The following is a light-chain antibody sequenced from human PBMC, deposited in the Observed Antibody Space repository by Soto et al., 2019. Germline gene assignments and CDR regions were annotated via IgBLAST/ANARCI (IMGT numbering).Light chain of an antibody. CDR1: QSISSY. CDR2: AAS. V-gene: IGKV1-39*01. CDR3: QQTYSSPLS. J-gene: IGKJ4*01. Sequence: DIQMTQSPSSLSASVGDRVTITCRASQSISSYLNRYQQKPGKAPKVLICAASSLQSGVPSRFSGSGSETDFTLTITSLQPEDFATYYCQQTYSSPLSFGGGTKVEIK.